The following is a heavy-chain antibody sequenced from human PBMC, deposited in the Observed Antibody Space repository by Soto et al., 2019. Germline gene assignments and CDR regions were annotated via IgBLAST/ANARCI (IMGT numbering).Heavy chain of an antibody. CDR1: GGSINNYY. CDR2: IYYTGTA. Sequence: PSETLSLTCTVSGGSINNYYWSWIRQPPGKGLEWIGYIYYTGTANYNPSLKSRVAMSVDTSKSQFSLRLSPVTAADTAVYYCARVGGSSSPPLYWGQGTLVTVSS. D-gene: IGHD1-26*01. CDR3: ARVGGSSSPPLY. V-gene: IGHV4-59*13. J-gene: IGHJ4*02.